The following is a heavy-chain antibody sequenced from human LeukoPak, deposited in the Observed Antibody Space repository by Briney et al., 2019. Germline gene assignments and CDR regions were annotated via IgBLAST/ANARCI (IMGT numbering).Heavy chain of an antibody. V-gene: IGHV3-74*01. CDR2: INSDGSST. D-gene: IGHD1-26*01. J-gene: IGHJ3*02. Sequence: GGSLRLSCAASGFTFSSYWMHWVRQAPGKGLVWVSRINSDGSSTSYADSVKGRFTVPRDNAKNTLYLQMNSLRAEDTAVYYCARVPKWELLDAFDIWGQGTMVTVSS. CDR1: GFTFSSYW. CDR3: ARVPKWELLDAFDI.